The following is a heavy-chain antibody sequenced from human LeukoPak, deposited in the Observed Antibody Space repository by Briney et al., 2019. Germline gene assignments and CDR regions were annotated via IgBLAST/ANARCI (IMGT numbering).Heavy chain of an antibody. CDR2: TYNSGSV. V-gene: IGHV4-61*01. CDR3: ARFVRNYFDY. CDR1: GVSVSTTSYY. J-gene: IGHJ4*02. Sequence: PSETLSLTCTVSGVSVSTTSYYWSWIRQPPGKGLEWIGYTYNSGSVNYNPSLKSRVTISVDTSKNQFSLKLSSVTAADTAVYYCARFVRNYFDYWGQGILVTVSS.